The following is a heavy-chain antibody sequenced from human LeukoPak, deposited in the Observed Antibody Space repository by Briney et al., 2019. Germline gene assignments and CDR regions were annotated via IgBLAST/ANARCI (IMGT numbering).Heavy chain of an antibody. J-gene: IGHJ4*02. CDR3: ARKLGNYYDSSGYGY. CDR2: MNLNSGNT. V-gene: IGHV1-8*01. Sequence: ASVKVSCKASGYTFTSYDINWVRQATGQGLEWMGWMNLNSGNTGYAQKFQSRVTMTRNTSISTAYMELSSLRSEDTAVYYCARKLGNYYDSSGYGYWGQGTLVTVSS. D-gene: IGHD3-22*01. CDR1: GYTFTSYD.